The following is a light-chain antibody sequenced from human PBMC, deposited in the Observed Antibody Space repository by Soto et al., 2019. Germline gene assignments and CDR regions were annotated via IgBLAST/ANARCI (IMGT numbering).Light chain of an antibody. V-gene: IGKV3-15*01. CDR2: DAS. CDR3: QRYNRWPLS. CDR1: QGIGST. J-gene: IGKJ4*01. Sequence: EIVMTQSPATLSLGPGAIATRCCRASQGIGSTLAWYQQKPGQTPKLLIYDASTRATGVPARFSGGGSGTEFTLTINSLQSEDFAVYYCQRYNRWPLSFGGGTKVDIK.